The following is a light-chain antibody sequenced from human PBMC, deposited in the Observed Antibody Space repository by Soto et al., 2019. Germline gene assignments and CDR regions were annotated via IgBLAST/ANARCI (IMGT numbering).Light chain of an antibody. CDR2: GAS. CDR3: QQYSDLPMT. V-gene: IGKV1-39*01. CDR1: QNIGSY. J-gene: IGKJ5*01. Sequence: DIQMTQSPSSLSTSVGDRVTITCRASQNIGSYLNWYQQKPGKAPNLLIYGASRRATGIPDRFSGSASGTDFTLTISRLEPEDFAVYFCQQYSDLPMTFGQGTRLE.